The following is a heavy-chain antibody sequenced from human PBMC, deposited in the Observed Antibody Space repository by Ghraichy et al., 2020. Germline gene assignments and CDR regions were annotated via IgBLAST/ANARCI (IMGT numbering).Heavy chain of an antibody. CDR1: GFTFSSYW. D-gene: IGHD2-15*01. Sequence: GVLNISCAASGFTFSSYWMSWVRQAPGKGLEWVANIKQDGSEKYYVDSVKGRFTISRDNAKNSLYLQMNSLRAEDTAVYYCARARRVAATPYWFDPWGQGTLVTVSS. V-gene: IGHV3-7*03. CDR2: IKQDGSEK. J-gene: IGHJ5*02. CDR3: ARARRVAATPYWFDP.